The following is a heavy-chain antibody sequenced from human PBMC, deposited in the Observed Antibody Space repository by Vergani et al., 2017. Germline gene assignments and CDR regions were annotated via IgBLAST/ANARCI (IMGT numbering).Heavy chain of an antibody. CDR3: TTDWFGLGYPNYYGSGSFDY. Sequence: EVQLVESGGGLVKPGGSLRLSCAASGFTFSNAWMSWVRQAPGKGLEWVGRIKIKTDGGTTDYAAPVKGRFTISRDDSKNTLYLQMNSLKTEDIAVYYCTTDWFGLGYPNYYGSGSFDYWGQGTLVTVSS. CDR2: IKIKTDGGTT. V-gene: IGHV3-15*01. D-gene: IGHD3-10*01. J-gene: IGHJ4*02. CDR1: GFTFSNAW.